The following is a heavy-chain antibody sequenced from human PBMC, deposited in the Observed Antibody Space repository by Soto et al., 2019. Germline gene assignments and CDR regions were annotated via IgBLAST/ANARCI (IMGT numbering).Heavy chain of an antibody. CDR1: GFAFTNYG. V-gene: IGHV3-30*03. CDR3: ARDVAMPTGFGLGY. CDR2: ISNDGSKK. Sequence: QVQVVGSGGNIVQPGTSLRLSCAASGFAFTNYGIHWVRQDPGKGLEWVAHISNDGSKKFYADSVKGRFTISRDNSENTVYLQMTSLRPDDTAVFYCARDVAMPTGFGLGYWGQGTLVTVSS. D-gene: IGHD3-16*01. J-gene: IGHJ4*02.